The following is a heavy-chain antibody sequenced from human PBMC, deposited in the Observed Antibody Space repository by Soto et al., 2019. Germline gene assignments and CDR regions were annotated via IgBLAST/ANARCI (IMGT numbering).Heavy chain of an antibody. Sequence: SVKVSCKASGFTITSSAMQWVRQARGQRLEWIGWIVVGSGNTNYAQKFQERVTITRDMSTSTAYMELSSLRSEDTAVYYCAAVSFGGAPDAFDIWGQGTMVTVSS. J-gene: IGHJ3*02. CDR2: IVVGSGNT. D-gene: IGHD3-16*01. CDR1: GFTITSSA. CDR3: AAVSFGGAPDAFDI. V-gene: IGHV1-58*02.